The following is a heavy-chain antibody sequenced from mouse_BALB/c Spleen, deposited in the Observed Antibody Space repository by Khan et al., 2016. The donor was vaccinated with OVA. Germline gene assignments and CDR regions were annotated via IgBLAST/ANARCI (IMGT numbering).Heavy chain of an antibody. Sequence: QVQLKQSGAELVKPGASVKMSCKASGYTFSNYWIHWVKQRPGQGLEWIGYINPSSGHTYYNQTFNDKATLTTDKSSSTAYMQLSSLTSEDSAVYYCARDRIDYWGQGTTLTVSS. CDR3: ARDRIDY. CDR2: INPSSGHT. J-gene: IGHJ2*01. CDR1: GYTFSNYW. V-gene: IGHV1-7*01.